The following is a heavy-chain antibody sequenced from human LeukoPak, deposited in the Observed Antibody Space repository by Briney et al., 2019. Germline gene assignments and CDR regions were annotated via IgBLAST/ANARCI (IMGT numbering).Heavy chain of an antibody. V-gene: IGHV4-39*01. CDR1: GGSVSSSSYY. CDR2: IYYAGDT. J-gene: IGHJ4*02. CDR3: ATSNSGRYSEIDN. D-gene: IGHD1-26*01. Sequence: PSETLSLTCTVSGGSVSSSSYYWGWIRQPPGKGLECIGTIYYAGDTYYNPSLESRISISVDTSNNQFSLKLSSVTAADTAVYYCATSNSGRYSEIDNWSQGTRVTVSS.